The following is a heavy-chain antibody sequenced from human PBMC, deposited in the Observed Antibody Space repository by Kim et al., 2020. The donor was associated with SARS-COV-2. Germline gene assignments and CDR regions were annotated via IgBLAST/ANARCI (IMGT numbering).Heavy chain of an antibody. CDR3: AKALVLSEYYYYGMDV. V-gene: IGHV3-23*01. J-gene: IGHJ6*02. CDR1: GFTFSSYA. D-gene: IGHD3-3*01. Sequence: GGSLRLSCAASGFTFSSYAMSWVRQAPGKGLEWVSAISGSGGSTYYADSVKGRFTISRDNSKNTLYLQMNSLRAEDTAVYYCAKALVLSEYYYYGMDVWGQGTTVTVSS. CDR2: ISGSGGST.